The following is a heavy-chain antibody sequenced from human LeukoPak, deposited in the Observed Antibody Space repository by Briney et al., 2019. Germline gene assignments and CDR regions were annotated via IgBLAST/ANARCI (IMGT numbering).Heavy chain of an antibody. Sequence: GGSLRLSCAASGFTFSTYWMNWARQAPGKGLEWVANINQDGSEKHCVDSVKGRFTTSRDNAKNSLYLQMNSLRAEDTAVYYCARAPPPQSLLWFGELAFDYWGQGTLVTVSS. CDR2: INQDGSEK. D-gene: IGHD3-10*01. V-gene: IGHV3-7*03. CDR3: ARAPPPQSLLWFGELAFDY. J-gene: IGHJ4*02. CDR1: GFTFSTYW.